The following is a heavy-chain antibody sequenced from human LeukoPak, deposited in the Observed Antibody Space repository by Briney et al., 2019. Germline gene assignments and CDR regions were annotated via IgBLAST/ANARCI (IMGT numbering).Heavy chain of an antibody. Sequence: ASAKVSCKDSGYTFTSFGISWGPDAPGQGLEWMGWISAYNGNTNYAQNLQGRVTMTTDTSTSTAYMELRSLRSDDTAVYYCARAGSSVRGYGYWGQGTLVTVSS. V-gene: IGHV1-18*01. CDR1: GYTFTSFG. CDR2: ISAYNGNT. CDR3: ARAGSSVRGYGY. J-gene: IGHJ4*02. D-gene: IGHD5-18*01.